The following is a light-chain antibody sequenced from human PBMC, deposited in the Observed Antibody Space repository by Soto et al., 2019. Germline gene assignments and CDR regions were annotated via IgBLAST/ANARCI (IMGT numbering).Light chain of an antibody. J-gene: IGLJ1*01. V-gene: IGLV2-14*01. CDR3: SSYTSSSSYV. CDR2: DVT. Sequence: QSALTQPASVSGSPGQSIAISCTGTSSDVGVYNSVSWYQQYPGKAPKLMIHDVTNRPSGVSDRFSGSKSGNTASLTISGLQAEDEADYYCSSYTSSSSYVFGSGTKLTVL. CDR1: SSDVGVYNS.